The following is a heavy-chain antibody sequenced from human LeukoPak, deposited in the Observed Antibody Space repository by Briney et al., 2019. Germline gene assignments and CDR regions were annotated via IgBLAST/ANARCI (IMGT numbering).Heavy chain of an antibody. Sequence: GGSLRLSCAASVFTFSSYGMHWVRQAPGKGLEWVAVISYDGSNKYYADSVKGRFTISRDNSKNTLYLQMNSLRAEDTAVYYCAKDRGSSGYSYGLNDEGWFDPWGQGTLVTVSS. D-gene: IGHD5-18*01. CDR1: VFTFSSYG. CDR2: ISYDGSNK. V-gene: IGHV3-30*18. J-gene: IGHJ5*02. CDR3: AKDRGSSGYSYGLNDEGWFDP.